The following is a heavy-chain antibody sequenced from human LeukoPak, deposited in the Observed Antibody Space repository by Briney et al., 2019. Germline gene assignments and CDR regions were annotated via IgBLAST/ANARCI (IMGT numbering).Heavy chain of an antibody. V-gene: IGHV4-59*08. CDR1: GASIHDDH. CDR3: ARSRITMIVVAKGGAFDI. CDR2: IYYSGST. Sequence: SETLSLTCTVSGASIHDDHFTWIRQPPGKGLEWIGYIYYSGSTYYNPSLKSRVTISVDTSKNQFSLKLSSVTAADTAVYYCARSRITMIVVAKGGAFDIWGQGTMVTVSS. D-gene: IGHD3-22*01. J-gene: IGHJ3*02.